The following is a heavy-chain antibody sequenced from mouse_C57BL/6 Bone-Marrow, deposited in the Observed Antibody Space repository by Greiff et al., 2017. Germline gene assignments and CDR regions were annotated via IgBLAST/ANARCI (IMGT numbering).Heavy chain of an antibody. Sequence: EVQLVESGGGLVQPGGSMKLSCVASGFTFSNYWMNWVRQSPEKGLEWVAQIRLKSDNYATHYAESVKGRFTISRDDSKSSVYLQMNNLRAEDTGMYYCTVPLPSRDYWGQGTSVTGSS. CDR2: IRLKSDNYAT. V-gene: IGHV6-3*01. CDR3: TVPLPSRDY. D-gene: IGHD2-1*01. J-gene: IGHJ4*01. CDR1: GFTFSNYW.